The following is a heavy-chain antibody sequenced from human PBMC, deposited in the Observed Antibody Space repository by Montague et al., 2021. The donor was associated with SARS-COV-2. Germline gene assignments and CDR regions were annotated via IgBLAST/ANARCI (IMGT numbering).Heavy chain of an antibody. CDR3: VRQPHYDGLNGPRDF. V-gene: IGHV4-59*08. CDR2: VFYNKGT. CDR1: GGSISCYF. D-gene: IGHD3-9*01. J-gene: IGHJ4*02. Sequence: SETLSLTCTVSGGSISCYFWSWIRQPPGKGLELVGDVFYNKGTNSNPSLKSRVAISVDTSKNHFSLRLTSVTAADPAFYYCVRQPHYDGLNGPRDFWDQGTLVTVSS.